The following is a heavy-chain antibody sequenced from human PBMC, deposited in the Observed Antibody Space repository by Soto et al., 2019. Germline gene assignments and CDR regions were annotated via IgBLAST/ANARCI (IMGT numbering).Heavy chain of an antibody. J-gene: IGHJ6*03. CDR1: GYTFTSYA. V-gene: IGHV1-3*01. D-gene: IGHD2-2*01. Sequence: ASVKVSCKASGYTFTSYAMHWVRQAPGQRLEWMGWINAGNGNTKYSQKFQGRVTITRDTSASTAYMELSSLRSEDTAVYYCAREGNPVVPAAKHYYYYYYMDVWGKGTTVTVSS. CDR3: AREGNPVVPAAKHYYYYYYMDV. CDR2: INAGNGNT.